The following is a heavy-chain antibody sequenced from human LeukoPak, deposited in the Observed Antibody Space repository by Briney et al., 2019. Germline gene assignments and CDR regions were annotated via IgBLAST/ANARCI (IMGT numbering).Heavy chain of an antibody. V-gene: IGHV3-74*01. CDR3: VRDPPEREELFDY. CDR1: GFTFSSYW. Sequence: GGSLRLSCAASGFTFSSYWMHWVRQAPGKGLVWVSRINGDGSDTSYADSVKGRFTISRDNAKNTLFLQMNSLRAEDTAVYYCVRDPPEREELFDYWGQGTLVTVSS. CDR2: INGDGSDT. J-gene: IGHJ4*02. D-gene: IGHD1-26*01.